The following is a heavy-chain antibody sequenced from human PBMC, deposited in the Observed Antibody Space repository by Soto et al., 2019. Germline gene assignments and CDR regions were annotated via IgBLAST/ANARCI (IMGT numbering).Heavy chain of an antibody. J-gene: IGHJ5*02. CDR3: ARPGYSSSWFSSWFDP. D-gene: IGHD6-13*01. CDR1: GGTFSSYA. Sequence: GASVKVSFKASGGTFSSYAISWVRQAPGQGLEWMGGIIPIFGTANYAQKFQGRVTITADKSTSTAYMELSSLRSEDTAVCYCARPGYSSSWFSSWFDPWGQGTLVTVSS. V-gene: IGHV1-69*06. CDR2: IIPIFGTA.